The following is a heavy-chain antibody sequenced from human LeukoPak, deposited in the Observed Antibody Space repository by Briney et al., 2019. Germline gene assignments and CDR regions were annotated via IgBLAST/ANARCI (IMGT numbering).Heavy chain of an antibody. Sequence: AAVKDSCKASRYTFTSYAMHWVRQAPGQRREWMGLINAGNGNTKYSQKFQGRVTITRDTSPSTGYMELSRLRPEDTGVYYCATELGDILTGYTAPYYYYGMDVWGKGTTVTVSS. J-gene: IGHJ6*04. CDR3: ATELGDILTGYTAPYYYYGMDV. D-gene: IGHD3-9*01. CDR2: INAGNGNT. CDR1: RYTFTSYA. V-gene: IGHV1-3*01.